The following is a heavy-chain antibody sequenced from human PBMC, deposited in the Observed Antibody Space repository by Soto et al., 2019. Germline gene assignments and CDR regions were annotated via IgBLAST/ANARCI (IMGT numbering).Heavy chain of an antibody. J-gene: IGHJ5*02. Sequence: EASVKVSCEASGGAFSSDAISWVRQAPGQGLEWMGRIIPILGIANYAQKFQGRVTITADKSTSTAYMELSSLRSEDTAVYYCARVGDGYNYAWGQGTLVTVSS. CDR1: GGAFSSDA. CDR2: IIPILGIA. CDR3: ARVGDGYNYA. D-gene: IGHD5-12*01. V-gene: IGHV1-69*04.